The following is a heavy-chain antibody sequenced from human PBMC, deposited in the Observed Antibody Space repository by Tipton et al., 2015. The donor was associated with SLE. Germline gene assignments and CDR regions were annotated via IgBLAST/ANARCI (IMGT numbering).Heavy chain of an antibody. CDR3: TRDPIAARPNY. D-gene: IGHD6-6*01. CDR2: INSDGSTT. CDR1: GFTFSSYW. J-gene: IGHJ4*02. V-gene: IGHV3-74*01. Sequence: GSLRLSCAASGFTFSSYWMHWVRQAPGKGLVWVSRINSDGSTTGYADSVKGRFTFSRDNAKNTLYLQMNSLRAEDTAVYYCTRDPIAARPNYWGQGTVVTVSS.